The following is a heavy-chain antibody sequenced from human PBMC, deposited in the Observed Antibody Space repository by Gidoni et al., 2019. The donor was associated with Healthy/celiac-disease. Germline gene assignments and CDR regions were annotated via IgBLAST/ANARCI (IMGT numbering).Heavy chain of an antibody. J-gene: IGHJ4*02. CDR2: IKSKTDGGTT. V-gene: IGHV3-15*07. CDR3: TTDLYYYDSSN. D-gene: IGHD3-22*01. Sequence: EVQLVDSGGGLVKPGGSLRLSCAAAGSTFSNAWVNWVRQAPGKGLEWVGRIKSKTDGGTTDYAAPVKGRFTISRDDSKNTLYLQMNSLKTEDTAVYYCTTDLYYYDSSNWGQGTLVTVSS. CDR1: GSTFSNAW.